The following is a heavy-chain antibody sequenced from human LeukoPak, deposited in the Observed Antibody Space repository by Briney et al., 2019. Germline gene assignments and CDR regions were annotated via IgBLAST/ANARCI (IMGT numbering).Heavy chain of an antibody. Sequence: SGGALRLSCAAPGCTFSIYWMHCGPQAPREGLLCVSRMNRDGSTTTYADSVKGRFTISRDKAKDTMYLQMNSLRAEDTAVYYCARADKYSYTWQLPYWGQGTLVTVSS. CDR2: MNRDGSTT. CDR1: GCTFSIYW. CDR3: ARADKYSYTWQLPY. V-gene: IGHV3-74*01. J-gene: IGHJ4*02. D-gene: IGHD6-6*01.